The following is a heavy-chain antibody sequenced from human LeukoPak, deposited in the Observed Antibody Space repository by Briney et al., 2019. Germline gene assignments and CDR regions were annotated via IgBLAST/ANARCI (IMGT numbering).Heavy chain of an antibody. CDR2: IWYDGSNR. D-gene: IGHD3-22*01. V-gene: IGHV3-33*06. J-gene: IGHJ4*02. CDR3: AKPAPYYDSSGSPLGDY. Sequence: PGTSLRLSCAASAFSFSSYGMHWVRQAPGKGLEWVALIWYDGSNRYYGDSVKGRFTISRDNSKNTLYLQMNSLRAEDTAVYYCAKPAPYYDSSGSPLGDYWGQGALVTVSS. CDR1: AFSFSSYG.